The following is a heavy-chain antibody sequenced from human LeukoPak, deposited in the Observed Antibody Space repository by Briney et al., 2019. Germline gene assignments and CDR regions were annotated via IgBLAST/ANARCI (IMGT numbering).Heavy chain of an antibody. V-gene: IGHV3-7*01. D-gene: IGHD3-3*01. Sequence: GGSLRLSCAASGFIFSSYWMGWVRQAPGKGLEWVANIKRDGSEKYYVDSVKGRFTISRDNAQNSLYLQMNSLRDEDTAVYYCARDKEAAVDFWSGYYPLWGQGTLVTVSS. CDR3: ARDKEAAVDFWSGYYPL. CDR2: IKRDGSEK. J-gene: IGHJ4*02. CDR1: GFIFSSYW.